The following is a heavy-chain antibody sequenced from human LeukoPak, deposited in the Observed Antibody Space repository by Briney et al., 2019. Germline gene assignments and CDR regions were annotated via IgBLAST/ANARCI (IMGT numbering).Heavy chain of an antibody. CDR1: GGSISSSSYY. Sequence: KPSETLSLTCTVSGGSISSSSYYWGWIRQPPGKGLEWIGSIYYSGSTYYNPSLKSRVTISVDTSKNQFSLKLSSVTAADTAVYYCARLLDRYGNYWYLDLWGRGTLVTVSS. CDR3: ARLLDRYGNYWYLDL. V-gene: IGHV4-39*01. CDR2: IYYSGST. D-gene: IGHD5-18*01. J-gene: IGHJ2*01.